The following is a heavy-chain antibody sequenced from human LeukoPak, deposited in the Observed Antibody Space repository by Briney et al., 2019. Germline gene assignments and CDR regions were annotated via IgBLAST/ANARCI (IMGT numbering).Heavy chain of an antibody. CDR1: GFTFSNAW. D-gene: IGHD3-10*01. Sequence: GVSLRLSCAASGFTFSNAWMSWVRQAPGKGLEWVGRIKSKTDGGTTDYAAPVKGRFTISRDDSKNTLYLQMNSLKTEDTAVYYCTTDLGDYYGSGTIDWYFDLWGRGTLVTVSS. CDR2: IKSKTDGGTT. V-gene: IGHV3-15*01. CDR3: TTDLGDYYGSGTIDWYFDL. J-gene: IGHJ2*01.